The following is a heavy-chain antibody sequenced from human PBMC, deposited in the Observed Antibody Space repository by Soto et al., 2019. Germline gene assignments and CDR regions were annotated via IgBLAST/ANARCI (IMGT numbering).Heavy chain of an antibody. CDR2: ISYDGSNK. J-gene: IGHJ6*02. CDR1: GFTFSSYG. Sequence: QVQLVESGGGVVQPGRSLRLSCAASGFTFSSYGMHWVRQAPGKGLEWVAVISYDGSNKYYADSVKGRFTISRDNSKNTLYLQMNSLRAEDTAVYYCAKGQPYGDYSYYYGMDVWGQGTTVTVSS. V-gene: IGHV3-30*18. CDR3: AKGQPYGDYSYYYGMDV. D-gene: IGHD4-17*01.